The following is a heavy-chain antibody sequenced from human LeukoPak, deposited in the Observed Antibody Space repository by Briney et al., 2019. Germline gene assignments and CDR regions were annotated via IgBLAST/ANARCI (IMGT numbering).Heavy chain of an antibody. CDR3: ARSPPYYDILTGYPPYYFDY. Sequence: SETLSLTCTVSGASISSYYWSWIRQPAGKGLEWIGRIYTSGSTNYNPSLKSRVTMSVDTSKNQFSLKLSSVTAADTAVYYCARSPPYYDILTGYPPYYFDYWGQGTLVTVSS. CDR2: IYTSGST. J-gene: IGHJ4*02. CDR1: GASISSYY. V-gene: IGHV4-4*07. D-gene: IGHD3-9*01.